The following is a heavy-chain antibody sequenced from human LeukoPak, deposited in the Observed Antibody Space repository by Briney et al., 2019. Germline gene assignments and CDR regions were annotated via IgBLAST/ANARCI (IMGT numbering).Heavy chain of an antibody. Sequence: PSGTLSLTCTVSGGSISSYYWSWIRQPPGKGLEWIGYIYYSGSTNYNPSLKSRVTISVDTSKNQFSLKLSSVTAADTAVYYCARGGDWNYSRDLASIDLWGRGTLVTVSS. CDR2: IYYSGST. J-gene: IGHJ2*01. V-gene: IGHV4-59*01. CDR1: GGSISSYY. CDR3: ARGGDWNYSRDLASIDL. D-gene: IGHD1-7*01.